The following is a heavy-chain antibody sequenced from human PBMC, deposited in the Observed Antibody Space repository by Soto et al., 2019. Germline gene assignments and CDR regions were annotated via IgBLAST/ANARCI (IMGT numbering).Heavy chain of an antibody. J-gene: IGHJ4*02. Sequence: QVQLVESGGGVVQPGRSLRLSCAASGFTFSSYAMHWVRQAPGKGLEWVAVISYDGSNKYYADSVKGRFTISRDNSKNTLYLQMNSLRAEDTAVYYCARTTLTTVTTFDYWGQGTLVTVSS. D-gene: IGHD4-17*01. CDR3: ARTTLTTVTTFDY. CDR1: GFTFSSYA. V-gene: IGHV3-30-3*01. CDR2: ISYDGSNK.